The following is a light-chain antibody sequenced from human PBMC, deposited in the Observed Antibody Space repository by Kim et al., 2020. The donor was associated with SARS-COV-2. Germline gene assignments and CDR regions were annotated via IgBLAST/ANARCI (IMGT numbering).Light chain of an antibody. CDR2: KDS. Sequence: SYELTQPPSVSVSPGQTARITCSGDALPKQYAYWYQQKPGQAPVLVIYKDSERPSGIPERFSGSSSGTTVTLTISGVQAEDGADYYCQSADSSGTYRWV. V-gene: IGLV3-25*03. CDR3: QSADSSGTYRWV. CDR1: ALPKQY. J-gene: IGLJ3*02.